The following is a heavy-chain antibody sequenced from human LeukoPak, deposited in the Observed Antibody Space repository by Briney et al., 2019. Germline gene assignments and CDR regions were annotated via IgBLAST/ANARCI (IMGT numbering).Heavy chain of an antibody. CDR3: ASGSSSGWYVDY. CDR2: IYSGGSA. Sequence: PGGSLRLSCAASGFTVSSNYMSWVRQAPGKGLEWVSVIYSGGSAYYADSVKGRFTISRDNSKNALYLQMNSLRAEDAAVYYCASGSSSGWYVDYWGQGTLVTVSS. J-gene: IGHJ4*02. D-gene: IGHD6-19*01. CDR1: GFTVSSNY. V-gene: IGHV3-53*01.